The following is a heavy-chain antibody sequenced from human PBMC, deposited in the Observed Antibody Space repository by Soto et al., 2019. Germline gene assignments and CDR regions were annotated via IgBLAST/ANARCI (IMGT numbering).Heavy chain of an antibody. J-gene: IGHJ6*02. CDR3: ARQIYGGNSGGWYYYYGMDV. D-gene: IGHD4-17*01. CDR1: GGTFSSYA. CDR2: IIPIFGTA. V-gene: IGHV1-69*13. Sequence: SVKVSCKASGGTFSSYAISWVRQAPGQGLEWMGGIIPIFGTANYAQKFQGRVTITADESTSTAYMELSSLRSEDTAVYYCARQIYGGNSGGWYYYYGMDVWGQGTTVTVSS.